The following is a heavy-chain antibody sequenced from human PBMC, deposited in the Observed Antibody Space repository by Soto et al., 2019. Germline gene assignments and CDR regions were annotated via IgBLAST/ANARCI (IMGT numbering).Heavy chain of an antibody. J-gene: IGHJ4*02. CDR3: AKPFRKVGATYFDY. CDR1: GFTFSSYA. V-gene: IGHV3-23*01. CDR2: ISGSGGST. Sequence: GGSLRLSCAASGFTFSSYAMSWVRQAPGKGLEWVSAISGSGGSTYYADSVKGRLTISRDNSKNTLYLQMNSLRAEDTAVYYCAKPFRKVGATYFDYWGQGTLVTVSS. D-gene: IGHD1-26*01.